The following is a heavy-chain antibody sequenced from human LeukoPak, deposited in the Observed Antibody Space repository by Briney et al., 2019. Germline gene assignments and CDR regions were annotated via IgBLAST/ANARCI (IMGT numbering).Heavy chain of an antibody. CDR1: RFTFSSYT. CDR3: ARESLGGSWFDY. D-gene: IGHD6-13*01. J-gene: IGHJ4*02. CDR2: ISYDGGSK. V-gene: IGHV3-30*04. Sequence: PGGSLRLSCAASRFTFSSYTMHWVRQAPGKGLEWVAIISYDGGSKYYADSVKGRFTLSRDNSKNMLYLQMNSLRADDTAVYYCARESLGGSWFDYWGQGTLVTVSS.